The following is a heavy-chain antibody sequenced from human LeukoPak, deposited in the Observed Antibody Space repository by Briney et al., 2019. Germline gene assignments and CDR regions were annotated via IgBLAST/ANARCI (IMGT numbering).Heavy chain of an antibody. J-gene: IGHJ4*02. D-gene: IGHD1-7*01. CDR2: ISGDGSST. CDR3: ARGRWGTAIDY. Sequence: GGSLRLSCAASVFTFSSYWMHWVRQAPGKGLVWVSYISGDGSSTTYADSVKCRFTISRDNAKNTLDLQMNSLRAEDTAVYYCARGRWGTAIDYWAQGTLVTVSS. V-gene: IGHV3-74*01. CDR1: VFTFSSYW.